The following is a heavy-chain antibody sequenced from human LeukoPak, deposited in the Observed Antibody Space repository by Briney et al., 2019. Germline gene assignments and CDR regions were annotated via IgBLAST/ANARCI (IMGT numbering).Heavy chain of an antibody. CDR3: ARDDRSGYPTLGY. CDR1: GGSMSSHY. CDR2: IYYSGST. Sequence: SETLSLTCKVSGGSMSSHYWSWIRQPPGKGLEWIGDIYYSGSTNYNPSLNSRVTISLDTSKNQFSLNLRSVTAADTAVYYCARDDRSGYPTLGYWGQGTLVTVSS. J-gene: IGHJ4*02. V-gene: IGHV4-59*11. D-gene: IGHD3-22*01.